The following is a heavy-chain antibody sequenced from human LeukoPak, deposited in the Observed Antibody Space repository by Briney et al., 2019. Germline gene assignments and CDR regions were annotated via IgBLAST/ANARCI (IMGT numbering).Heavy chain of an antibody. Sequence: SETLSLTCAVSGGSISSNSYYWGWIRQPPGKGLKWIGNIYYSGSTYYNPFLKSRVTISVDTSKNQFSLELSSVTAADTAVYYCARTRYYYNSRSYGAPYYFDYWGQGTLVTVSS. CDR2: IYYSGST. D-gene: IGHD3-10*01. CDR3: ARTRYYYNSRSYGAPYYFDY. CDR1: GGSISSNSYY. V-gene: IGHV4-39*01. J-gene: IGHJ4*02.